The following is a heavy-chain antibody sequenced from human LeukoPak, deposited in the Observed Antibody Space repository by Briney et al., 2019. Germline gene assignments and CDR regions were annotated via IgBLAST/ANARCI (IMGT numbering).Heavy chain of an antibody. V-gene: IGHV3-74*01. J-gene: IGHJ4*02. Sequence: PGGSLRLSCAASGFSFSSFWMHWVHQVPGKGLVWVSGINSDGTTTGYADSVKGRFTISRDNAKNTVSLQMSSLRAEDTALYYCARGGYGAHMGWGQGTLVTVSS. D-gene: IGHD4-17*01. CDR2: INSDGTTT. CDR3: ARGGYGAHMG. CDR1: GFSFSSFW.